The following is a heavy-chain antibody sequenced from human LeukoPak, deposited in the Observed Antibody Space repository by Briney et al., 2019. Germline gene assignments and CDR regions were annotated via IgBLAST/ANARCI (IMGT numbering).Heavy chain of an antibody. D-gene: IGHD3-10*02. J-gene: IGHJ6*04. CDR3: AELGITMIGGV. Sequence: AGGSLRLSCAASGFTFSSYAMHWVRQAPGKGLEWVAVILYDGSNKDYADSVKGRFTISRDNSKNTLYLQMNSLRAEDTAVYYCAELGITMIGGVWGKGTTVTISS. V-gene: IGHV3-30*04. CDR1: GFTFSSYA. CDR2: ILYDGSNK.